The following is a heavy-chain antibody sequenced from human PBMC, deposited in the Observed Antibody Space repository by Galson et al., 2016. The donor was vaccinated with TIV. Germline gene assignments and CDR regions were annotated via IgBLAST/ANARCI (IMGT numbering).Heavy chain of an antibody. V-gene: IGHV3-21*01. CDR3: ARAKDDGEYSFGAFDY. D-gene: IGHD2/OR15-2a*01. J-gene: IGHJ4*02. Sequence: SLRLSCAGFGFTFSAYAIHWVRQAPGKGLEWVSSSSSSGRFTYYAESLRGRITISRDRARSSLHLQMNSLRPEDTAVYFCARAKDDGEYSFGAFDYWGQGTMVTVSS. CDR2: SSSSGRFT. CDR1: GFTFSAYA.